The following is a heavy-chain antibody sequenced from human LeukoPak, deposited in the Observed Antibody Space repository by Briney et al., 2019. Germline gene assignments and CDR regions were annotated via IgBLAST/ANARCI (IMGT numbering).Heavy chain of an antibody. CDR1: GGTFSSYA. CDR3: AREGLYSGSYGLPYAFDI. CDR2: ISPIFGTA. J-gene: IGHJ3*02. V-gene: IGHV1-69*06. D-gene: IGHD1-26*01. Sequence: SVKVSCKASGGTFSSYAISWVRQAPGQGLEWMGGISPIFGTANYAQKFQGRVTITADKSTSTAYMELSSLRSEDTAVYYCAREGLYSGSYGLPYAFDIWGQGTMVTVSS.